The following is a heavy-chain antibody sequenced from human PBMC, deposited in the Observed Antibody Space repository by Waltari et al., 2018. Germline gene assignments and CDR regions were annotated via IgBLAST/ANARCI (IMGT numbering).Heavy chain of an antibody. CDR3: ARDHFGDLFYYYFDP. Sequence: QLQLQESGPGLVKPSEPLSLTCTVSGASISRSVYFWAWIRQPPGKGPEWIGGISYSGATYYKPSLKSRITISIDTSNNQFYLKLTSVTAADTAVYYCARDHFGDLFYYYFDPWGQGTLVTVSS. CDR2: ISYSGAT. J-gene: IGHJ4*02. V-gene: IGHV4-39*01. CDR1: GASISRSVYF. D-gene: IGHD3-10*01.